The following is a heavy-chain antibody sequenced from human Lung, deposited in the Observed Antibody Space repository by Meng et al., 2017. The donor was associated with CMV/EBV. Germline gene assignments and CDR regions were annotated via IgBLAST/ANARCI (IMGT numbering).Heavy chain of an antibody. CDR1: GFSLSTSGVG. D-gene: IGHD6-6*01. Sequence: QITLKEVGPTLAKPPPTLTLTCTFSGFSLSTSGVGVGWIRQPPGKALECLAIIYGDDEKRYSPSLESRLTVTKDTSKNQVVLTMTNMVPVDTATYYCARAAARPSDWFDPWGQGTLVTVSS. CDR3: ARAAARPSDWFDP. V-gene: IGHV2-5*02. CDR2: IYGDDEK. J-gene: IGHJ5*02.